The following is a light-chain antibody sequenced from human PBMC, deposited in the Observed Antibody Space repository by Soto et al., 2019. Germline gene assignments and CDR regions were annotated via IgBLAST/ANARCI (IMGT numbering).Light chain of an antibody. CDR2: EVT. CDR1: SSDVGGYDY. V-gene: IGLV2-14*01. J-gene: IGLJ1*01. CDR3: SSHTSGSTRV. Sequence: QSALTQPASVSGSPGQSIAISCTGTSSDVGGYDYVSWYQQHPDKAPKLMIYEVTKRPSGVSNRFSGSKSGNTASLTISGLQPVDEADYYCSSHTSGSTRVFGSGTKVTV.